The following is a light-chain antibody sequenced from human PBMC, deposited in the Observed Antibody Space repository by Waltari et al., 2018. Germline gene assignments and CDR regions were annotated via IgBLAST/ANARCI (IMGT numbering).Light chain of an antibody. CDR1: SSDVGGYNY. J-gene: IGLJ3*02. Sequence: QSALTQPRSVSGSPGQSVTISCTGTSSDVGGYNYVSWYQHPPGKAPKLISYDATKRPSGFPGRFSASKSANAASLAISVLQAEDEADYYCCSYAGSITSWVFGGGTKLTVL. V-gene: IGLV2-11*01. CDR2: DAT. CDR3: CSYAGSITSWV.